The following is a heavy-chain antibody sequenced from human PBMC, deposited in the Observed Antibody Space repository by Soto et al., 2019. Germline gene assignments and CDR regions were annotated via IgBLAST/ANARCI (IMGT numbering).Heavy chain of an antibody. J-gene: IGHJ4*02. CDR2: FDPEDGET. V-gene: IGHV1-24*01. CDR3: ATDMYSSGWYPGY. Sequence: QVQLVQSGAEVKKPGASVKVSCKVSGYTLTELSMHWVRQAPGKGLEGMGGFDPEDGETIYAQKLQGRVTMTEDISTDTAYMELSSLRSEDTAVYYCATDMYSSGWYPGYWGQGTLVTVSS. D-gene: IGHD6-19*01. CDR1: GYTLTELS.